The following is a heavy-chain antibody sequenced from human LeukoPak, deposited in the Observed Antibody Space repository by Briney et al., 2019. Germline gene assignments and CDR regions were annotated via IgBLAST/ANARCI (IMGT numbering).Heavy chain of an antibody. CDR1: GYTFTGYY. D-gene: IGHD2-2*03. V-gene: IGHV1-2*02. Sequence: RASVKVSCKASGYTFTGYYMHWVRQAPGQGLEWMVWINPNSGGTNYAQKFQGRVTMTRDTSISTAYMELSRLRSDDTAVYYCASVGYCSSTSCSPYNWFDPWGQGTLVTVSS. CDR3: ASVGYCSSTSCSPYNWFDP. J-gene: IGHJ5*02. CDR2: INPNSGGT.